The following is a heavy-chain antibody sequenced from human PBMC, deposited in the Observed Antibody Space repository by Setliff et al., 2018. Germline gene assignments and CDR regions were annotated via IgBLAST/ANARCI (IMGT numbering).Heavy chain of an antibody. CDR3: ARGRIAAALYYFDY. V-gene: IGHV4-34*01. CDR2: INHSGST. Sequence: PSETLSLTCAVYGGSFSGYYWSWIRQPPGKGLEWIGEINHSGSTNYNPSLKSRVTISVDTSKNQFSLQLSSVTAADTAVYYCARGRIAAALYYFDYWGQGTLVTVSS. J-gene: IGHJ4*02. CDR1: GGSFSGYY. D-gene: IGHD6-13*01.